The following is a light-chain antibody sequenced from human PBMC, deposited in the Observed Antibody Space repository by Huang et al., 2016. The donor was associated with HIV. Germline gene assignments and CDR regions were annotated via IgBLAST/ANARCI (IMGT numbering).Light chain of an antibody. CDR3: QQYNDFRST. CDR2: ASS. CDR1: QIVSSN. V-gene: IGKV3-15*01. Sequence: ETVMTQSPVTLSVSPWDRASLSCMSSQIVSSNLALYQQKPGQAPRLLIYASSTRATGVPARFSGRWAGTEFTLTISTLQSEDSAVYYCQQYNDFRSTFGPGTRVEIK. J-gene: IGKJ3*01.